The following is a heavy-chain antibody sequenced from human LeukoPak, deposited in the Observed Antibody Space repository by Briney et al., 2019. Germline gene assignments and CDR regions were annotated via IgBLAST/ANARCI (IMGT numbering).Heavy chain of an antibody. CDR3: ARDKNWNYNYYYYMDV. Sequence: GGSLRLSCAASGFTFSDYYMSWLRQAPGKGLEWVSYISSSGSTIYYADSVKGRFTISRDNAKNSLYLQMNSLRAEDTAVYYCARDKNWNYNYYYYMDVWGKGTTVTVSS. CDR1: GFTFSDYY. D-gene: IGHD1-1*01. V-gene: IGHV3-11*01. J-gene: IGHJ6*03. CDR2: ISSSGSTI.